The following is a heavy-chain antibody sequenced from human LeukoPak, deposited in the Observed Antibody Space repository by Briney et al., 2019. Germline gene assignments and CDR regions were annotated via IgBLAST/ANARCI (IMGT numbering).Heavy chain of an antibody. D-gene: IGHD3-22*01. J-gene: IGHJ3*02. CDR3: ARGSGGYYYDSSGYETFDI. V-gene: IGHV4-34*01. CDR1: GGSFSGYY. CDR2: INHSGST. Sequence: NPSETLSLTCAVYGGSFSGYYWSWIRQPPGKGLEWIGEINHSGSTNYNPSLKSRVTISVDTSKNQFSLKLSSVTAADTAVYYCARGSGGYYYDSSGYETFDIRGQGTMVTVSS.